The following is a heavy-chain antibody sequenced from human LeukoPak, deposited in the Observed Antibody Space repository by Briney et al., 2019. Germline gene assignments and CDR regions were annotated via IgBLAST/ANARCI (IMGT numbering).Heavy chain of an antibody. V-gene: IGHV4-4*09. CDR1: AGSFSSFS. J-gene: IGHJ5*02. CDR3: ARLIRAWNDHFDP. Sequence: SETLSLTCTVSAGSFSSFSWSWVRQPAGKGLEWIGYIQLSGNTNYNPALKRRVSISLSTSKNQFSLHLSSVTAADTAVYYCARLIRAWNDHFDPWGQGTLVTVFS. D-gene: IGHD1-1*01. CDR2: IQLSGNT.